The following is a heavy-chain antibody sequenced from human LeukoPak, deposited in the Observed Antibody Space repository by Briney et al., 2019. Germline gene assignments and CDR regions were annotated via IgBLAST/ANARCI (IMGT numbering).Heavy chain of an antibody. J-gene: IGHJ4*02. CDR1: GYTFTGYY. CDR3: ARGDNYDILTGYQTPSHLSDY. D-gene: IGHD3-9*01. CDR2: INPNSGDT. V-gene: IGHV1-2*02. Sequence: GASVKVSCKASGYTFTGYYVHWVRQAPGQGLEWMGWINPNSGDTNFAQKSQGRVTMTRDTSISTAYMELSSLRSDDTAVYYCARGDNYDILTGYQTPSHLSDYWGQGTLVTVSS.